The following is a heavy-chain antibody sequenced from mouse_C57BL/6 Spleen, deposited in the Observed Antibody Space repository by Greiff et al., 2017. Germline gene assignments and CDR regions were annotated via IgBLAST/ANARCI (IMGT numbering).Heavy chain of an antibody. CDR3: ARRRKGDYAMDY. Sequence: QVQLQQPGAELVKPGASVKMSCKASGYTFTSYWITWVKQRPGQGLEWIGDLYPGSGSTNYNEKFKSKATLTVDTSSSTAYMQLSSLTSEDSAVYYCARRRKGDYAMDYWGQGTSVTVSS. V-gene: IGHV1-55*01. CDR1: GYTFTSYW. CDR2: LYPGSGST. J-gene: IGHJ4*01.